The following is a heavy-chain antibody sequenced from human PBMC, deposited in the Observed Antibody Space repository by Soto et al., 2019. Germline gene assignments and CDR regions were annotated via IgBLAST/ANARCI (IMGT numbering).Heavy chain of an antibody. D-gene: IGHD2-2*01. CDR2: ISPYSGYT. J-gene: IGHJ4*02. CDR3: AREASVLIPAAQPSRFDS. V-gene: IGHV1-18*01. CDR1: GYSFMISG. Sequence: ASVKVSCKGFGYSFMISGVNCVRQARGQGLEWVGWISPYSGYTHSAQKFHGRLTLTTDTAASTAYMELRILRSADTALYYCAREASVLIPAAQPSRFDSWGQGTLVTVSS.